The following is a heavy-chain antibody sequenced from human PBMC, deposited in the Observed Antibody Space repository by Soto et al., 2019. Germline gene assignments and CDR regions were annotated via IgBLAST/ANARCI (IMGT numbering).Heavy chain of an antibody. D-gene: IGHD3-3*01. CDR2: VSGRGGDT. J-gene: IGHJ4*02. V-gene: IGHV3-23*01. Sequence: EVHLLQSGGGLVQPGGSLRLSCAASGFSFSSFALSWVRQSPGKGLEWVAAVSGRGGDTYYANSVKGRFTISRDNSQNTPFLEMNWPRAEDSAIYYRAKDPNFGFWSCFSAVYFDYWGQGTLVTVSS. CDR1: GFSFSSFA. CDR3: AKDPNFGFWSCFSAVYFDY.